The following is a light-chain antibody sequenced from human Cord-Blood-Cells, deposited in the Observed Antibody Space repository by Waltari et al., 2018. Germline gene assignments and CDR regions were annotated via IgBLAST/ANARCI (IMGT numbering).Light chain of an antibody. CDR1: QDISNY. CDR2: DAS. CDR3: QQYDNLPLT. Sequence: DIKMPQSPSSLSAYVGDRVTITCQASQDISNYLNWYQQKPGKAPKLLIYDASNLETGVPSRFSGSGSGTDFTFTISSLQPEDIATYYCQQYDNLPLTFGGGTKVEIK. V-gene: IGKV1-33*01. J-gene: IGKJ4*01.